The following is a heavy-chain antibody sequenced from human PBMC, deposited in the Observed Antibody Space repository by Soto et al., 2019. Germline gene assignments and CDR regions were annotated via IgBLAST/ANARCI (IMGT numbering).Heavy chain of an antibody. CDR2: ISAYNGNT. Sequence: QVQLVQSGAEVKKPGASVKVSCKASGYTFTNFGISWVRQAPGQGLEWMGWISAYNGNTNYAQKCPGRGDMATDTSTSTADMEVRSLRFDDTVVYYCARRGTPIDYWGQGTLVTVSS. CDR1: GYTFTNFG. D-gene: IGHD3-16*01. J-gene: IGHJ4*02. V-gene: IGHV1-18*01. CDR3: ARRGTPIDY.